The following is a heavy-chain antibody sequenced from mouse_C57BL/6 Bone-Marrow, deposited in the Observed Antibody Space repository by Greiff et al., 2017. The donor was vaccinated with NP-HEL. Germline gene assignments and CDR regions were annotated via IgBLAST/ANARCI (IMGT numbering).Heavy chain of an antibody. J-gene: IGHJ3*01. D-gene: IGHD1-1*01. Sequence: EVKLMESGPELVKPGASVKISCKASGYSFTDYNMNWVKQSNGKSLEWIGVINPNYGTTSYNQKFKGKATLTVDQSSSTAYMQLNSLTSEDSAVYYCARGAYGSSPFAYWGQGTLVTVSA. CDR2: INPNYGTT. CDR3: ARGAYGSSPFAY. V-gene: IGHV1-39*01. CDR1: GYSFTDYN.